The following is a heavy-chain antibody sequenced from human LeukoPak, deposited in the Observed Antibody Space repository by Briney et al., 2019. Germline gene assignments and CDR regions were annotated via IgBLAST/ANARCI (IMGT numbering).Heavy chain of an antibody. CDR3: ARDPVGIAVAGRLPTWFDP. V-gene: IGHV1-18*01. Sequence: ASVKVSCKASGYTFTSYHINWVRQAPGQGLEWMGWISAYNGNTNYAQKLQGRVTMTTDTSTSTAYMELRSLRSDDTAVYYCARDPVGIAVAGRLPTWFDPWGQGTLVTVSS. J-gene: IGHJ5*02. CDR2: ISAYNGNT. CDR1: GYTFTSYH. D-gene: IGHD6-19*01.